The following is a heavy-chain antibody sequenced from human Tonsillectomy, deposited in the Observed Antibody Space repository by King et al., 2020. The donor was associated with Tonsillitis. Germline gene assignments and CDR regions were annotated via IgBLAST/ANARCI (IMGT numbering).Heavy chain of an antibody. D-gene: IGHD5-18*01. Sequence: QLVQSGAEVKKPGSSVKVSCKASGGTFSSYAISWVRQAPGQGLEWMGRIIPILGIANYAQKFQGRVTITADKSTSTAYMELSSLRSEDTAVYYCARDQVYTALVTLDYWGQGTLVTVSS. CDR3: ARDQVYTALVTLDY. CDR2: IIPILGIA. J-gene: IGHJ4*02. V-gene: IGHV1-69*04. CDR1: GGTFSSYA.